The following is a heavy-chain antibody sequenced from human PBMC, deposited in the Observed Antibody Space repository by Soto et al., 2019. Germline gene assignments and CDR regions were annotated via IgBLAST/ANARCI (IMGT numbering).Heavy chain of an antibody. CDR1: GGSISSGGYY. D-gene: IGHD6-13*01. Sequence: PSETLPLTCTVSGGSISSGGYYWSWIRQHPGKGLEWIGYIYYSGSTYYNPSLKSRVTISVDTSKNQFSLKLSSVTAADTAVYYCARHGYSSLRPDAQYAFDIWGQGTMVTVSS. CDR2: IYYSGST. CDR3: ARHGYSSLRPDAQYAFDI. V-gene: IGHV4-31*03. J-gene: IGHJ3*02.